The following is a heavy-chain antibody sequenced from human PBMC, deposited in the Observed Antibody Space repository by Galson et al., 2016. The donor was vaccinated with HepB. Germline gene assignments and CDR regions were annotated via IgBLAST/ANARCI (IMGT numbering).Heavy chain of an antibody. D-gene: IGHD3-22*01. CDR1: GYTFTSYA. J-gene: IGHJ6*02. CDR2: INAGNGKT. V-gene: IGHV1-3*01. Sequence: SVKVSCKASGYTFTSYAMHWVRQAPGQRLEWMAWINAGNGKTKSSERFQGRVTITRDTSASTAYMELISLRSEDMAVYYCARAQRHYDSSGYPSVGMDVWGQGTTVTVSS. CDR3: ARAQRHYDSSGYPSVGMDV.